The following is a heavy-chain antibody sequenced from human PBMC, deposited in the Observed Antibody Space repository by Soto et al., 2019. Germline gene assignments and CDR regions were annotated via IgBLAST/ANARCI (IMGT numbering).Heavy chain of an antibody. Sequence: PGGSLRLSCAASGFSFSSYWMSWARQAPGRGLEWVANINQDATRQSYVDSVEGRFSISRDNAKKSLYLQMNSLRVEDTAVYYCAKVGLFDGNKPITFEFWGQGTLVTVSS. D-gene: IGHD3-10*01. CDR3: AKVGLFDGNKPITFEF. CDR2: INQDATRQ. CDR1: GFSFSSYW. J-gene: IGHJ4*02. V-gene: IGHV3-7*03.